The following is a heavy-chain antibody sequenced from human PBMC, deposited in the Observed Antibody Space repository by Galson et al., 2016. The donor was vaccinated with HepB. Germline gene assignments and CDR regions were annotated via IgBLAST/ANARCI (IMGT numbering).Heavy chain of an antibody. Sequence: SLRLSCAASGFTFSSYAMTWVRQAPGKGLEWVALIWYDGSNKHYADSVKGRFTISRDNSKNTLYLQINSLTAEDTAVYYCARFGGSLGMDVWGQGTTVTVSS. CDR3: ARFGGSLGMDV. CDR2: IWYDGSNK. V-gene: IGHV3-33*08. CDR1: GFTFSSYA. D-gene: IGHD2-15*01. J-gene: IGHJ6*02.